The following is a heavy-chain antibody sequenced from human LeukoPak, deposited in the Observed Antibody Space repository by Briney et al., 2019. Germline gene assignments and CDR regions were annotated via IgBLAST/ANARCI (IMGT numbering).Heavy chain of an antibody. J-gene: IGHJ5*02. CDR2: INHSGGT. Sequence: SETLSLTCAVYGGSFSGYYWSWIRQPPGKGLEWIGEINHSGGTNYNPSLKSRVTISVDTSKNQFSLKLSSVTAADTAVYYCARRWSSSWFLGWWFDPWGQGTLVTVSP. V-gene: IGHV4-34*01. D-gene: IGHD6-13*01. CDR3: ARRWSSSWFLGWWFDP. CDR1: GGSFSGYY.